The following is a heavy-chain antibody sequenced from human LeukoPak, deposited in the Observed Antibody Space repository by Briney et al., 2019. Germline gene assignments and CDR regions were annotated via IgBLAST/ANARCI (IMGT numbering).Heavy chain of an antibody. CDR3: ATQVAAGDYNWFDP. J-gene: IGHJ5*02. V-gene: IGHV4-59*12. CDR1: GVSIRSYY. CDR2: IYYSGSP. D-gene: IGHD6-13*01. Sequence: SETLSLTCTVSGVSIRSYYWSWIRQPPGKGLEWIGYIYYSGSPNYNPSLKSRVTLSVDTSKNQFSLKLSSVTAADTAVYYCATQVAAGDYNWFDPWGQGTLVTVSS.